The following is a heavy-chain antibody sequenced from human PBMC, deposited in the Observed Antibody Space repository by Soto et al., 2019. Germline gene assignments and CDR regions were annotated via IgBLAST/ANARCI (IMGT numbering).Heavy chain of an antibody. J-gene: IGHJ5*02. Sequence: GGPLELSCAPSGFPSISIPMHGAPRAPGRGREWVAVISYDGSNKYYADSVKGRFTISRDNSKNTLYLQMNSLRAEDTAVYYCARGLGYCSSTSCPNWFDPWGQGTLVTVSS. CDR2: ISYDGSNK. CDR3: ARGLGYCSSTSCPNWFDP. D-gene: IGHD2-2*01. V-gene: IGHV3-30-3*01. CDR1: GFPSISIP.